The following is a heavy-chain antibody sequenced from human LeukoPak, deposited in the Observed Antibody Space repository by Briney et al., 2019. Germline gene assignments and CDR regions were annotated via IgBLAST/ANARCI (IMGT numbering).Heavy chain of an antibody. CDR1: GGSISSSSYY. Sequence: SETLSLTCTVSGGSISSSSYYWGWIRQPPGKGLEWIGSIYYSGSTYYNPSLKSRVTISVDTSKNQFSLKLSSVTAADTAVYYRARVVRPFVDPWGQGTLVTVSS. J-gene: IGHJ5*02. CDR2: IYYSGST. V-gene: IGHV4-39*07. D-gene: IGHD3-10*01. CDR3: ARVVRPFVDP.